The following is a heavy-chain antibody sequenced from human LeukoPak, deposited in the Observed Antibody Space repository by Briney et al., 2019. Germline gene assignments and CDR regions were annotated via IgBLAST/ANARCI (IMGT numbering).Heavy chain of an antibody. D-gene: IGHD5-24*01. CDR3: ARDRRNVLMATLLSGAFDI. Sequence: ASVKVSCKASGYTFTSYAMHWVRQAPGQGLEWMGWINTNTGNPTYAQGFTGRFVFSLDTSVSTAYLQISSLKAEDTAVYYCARDRRNVLMATLLSGAFDIWGQGTMVTVSS. V-gene: IGHV7-4-1*02. CDR1: GYTFTSYA. J-gene: IGHJ3*02. CDR2: INTNTGNP.